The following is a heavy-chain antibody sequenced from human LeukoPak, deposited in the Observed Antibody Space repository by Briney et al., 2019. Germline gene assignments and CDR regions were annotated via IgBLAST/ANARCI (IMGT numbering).Heavy chain of an antibody. J-gene: IGHJ4*02. Sequence: SQTLSLTCAISGDSVSGNSAAWNWIRQSPSRRLEWLGRTYYRSKWYNEYAVSVKSRLSITPDTSKNHFSLQLNFVTPEDTATYYCAGAYGTYLHFDYWGQGSLVTVSS. CDR3: AGAYGTYLHFDY. V-gene: IGHV6-1*01. CDR2: TYYRSKWYN. D-gene: IGHD4-17*01. CDR1: GDSVSGNSAA.